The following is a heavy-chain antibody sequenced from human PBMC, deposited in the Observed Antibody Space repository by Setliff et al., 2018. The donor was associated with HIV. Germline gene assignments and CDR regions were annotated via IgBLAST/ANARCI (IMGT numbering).Heavy chain of an antibody. V-gene: IGHV4-4*08. Sequence: PSETLSLTCTVSGDSSGINYWAWIRQPPGKGLEWIGHIHVSGTTNYNPSLKSRVTISIDTSKHQFSLKLTSVTAADTALYYCARDVMEYFGNYFDYWGQGALVTVSS. CDR1: GDSSGINY. J-gene: IGHJ4*02. CDR2: IHVSGTT. D-gene: IGHD3-3*01. CDR3: ARDVMEYFGNYFDY.